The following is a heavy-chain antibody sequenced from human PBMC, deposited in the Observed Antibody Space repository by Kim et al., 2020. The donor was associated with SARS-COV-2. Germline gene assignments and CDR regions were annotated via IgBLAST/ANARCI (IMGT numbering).Heavy chain of an antibody. CDR3: ALSPSGSFNY. CDR1: GYTFTTFD. V-gene: IGHV1-8*01. CDR2: MNPHSGNS. Sequence: ASVKVSCKASGYTFTTFDINWVRQATGQGLEWMGWMNPHSGNSGYTEKFQGRVSMTSDTSITTAYMELNSLTFEDTAVYYCALSPSGSFNYWGQGTLVTVSS. D-gene: IGHD3-10*01. J-gene: IGHJ4*02.